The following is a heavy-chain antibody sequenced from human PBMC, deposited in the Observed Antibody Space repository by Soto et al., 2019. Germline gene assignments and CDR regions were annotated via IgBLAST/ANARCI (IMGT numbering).Heavy chain of an antibody. CDR1: GYTFTSYA. Sequence: ASVKVSCKASGYTFTSYAMHWVRQAPGQRLEWMGWINAGNGNTKYSQKFQGRVTITRDTSASTAYMELSSLRSEDTAVYYCARDFGYYDSSGCYPPRSLDYWGPAPLVTVSS. V-gene: IGHV1-3*01. J-gene: IGHJ4*02. CDR2: INAGNGNT. CDR3: ARDFGYYDSSGCYPPRSLDY. D-gene: IGHD3-22*01.